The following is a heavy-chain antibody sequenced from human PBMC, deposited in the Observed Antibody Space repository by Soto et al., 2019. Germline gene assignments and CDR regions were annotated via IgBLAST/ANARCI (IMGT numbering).Heavy chain of an antibody. Sequence: ASVKVSCKASGYTFTGYYMHWVRQAPGQGLEWMGWINPNSGGTNYAQKFQGWVTMARDTSISTAYMELSRLRSDDTAVYYCARAILRYFDWLQNWFDPWGQGTLVTVSS. CDR2: INPNSGGT. CDR1: GYTFTGYY. CDR3: ARAILRYFDWLQNWFDP. D-gene: IGHD3-9*01. V-gene: IGHV1-2*04. J-gene: IGHJ5*02.